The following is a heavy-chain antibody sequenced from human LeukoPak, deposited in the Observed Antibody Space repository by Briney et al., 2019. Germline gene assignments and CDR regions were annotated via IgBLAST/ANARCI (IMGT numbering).Heavy chain of an antibody. J-gene: IGHJ4*02. V-gene: IGHV5-51*01. CDR2: IYPGNSHT. Sequence: GESLKIYCQGSGYNFATYWIVWVRQVPGKGLEWMGIIYPGNSHTRYSPSFQGQVTISADTSISTAYLHWSSLQSSDTAMYYCAKFHATWYGDTWGQGTLVTVSS. CDR3: AKFHATWYGDT. D-gene: IGHD6-13*01. CDR1: GYNFATYW.